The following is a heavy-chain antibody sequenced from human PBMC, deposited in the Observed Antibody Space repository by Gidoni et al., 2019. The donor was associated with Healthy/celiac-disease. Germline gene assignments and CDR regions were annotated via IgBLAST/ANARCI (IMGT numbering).Heavy chain of an antibody. Sequence: QLQLQESGSGLVKPSQTLSLTCAVSGGSISSGGYSWSWIRQPPGKGLEWIGYIYHSGSTYYNPSRKSRVTISVDRSKNQFSLKLSSVTAADTAVYYCARVAVRGVIMSHFDYWGQGTLVTVSS. J-gene: IGHJ4*02. CDR2: IYHSGST. V-gene: IGHV4-30-2*01. CDR1: GGSISSGGYS. CDR3: ARVAVRGVIMSHFDY. D-gene: IGHD3-10*01.